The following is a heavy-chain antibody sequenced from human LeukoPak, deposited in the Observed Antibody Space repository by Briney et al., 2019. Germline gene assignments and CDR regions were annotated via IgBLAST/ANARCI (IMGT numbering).Heavy chain of an antibody. Sequence: PGGSLRLSCAASEFTFPMYWMSWVRQAPGKGLEWVADIKQDGSGKYYVDSVKGRFTISRQNAKNSLFLQMNSLRAGDTAVYYCARHRSGGSQDDAFDIWGQGTMVTVSS. J-gene: IGHJ3*02. CDR1: EFTFPMYW. CDR3: ARHRSGGSQDDAFDI. V-gene: IGHV3-7*01. D-gene: IGHD2-15*01. CDR2: IKQDGSGK.